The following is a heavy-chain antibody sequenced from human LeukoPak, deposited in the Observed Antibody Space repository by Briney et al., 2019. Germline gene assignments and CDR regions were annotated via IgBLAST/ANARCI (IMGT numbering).Heavy chain of an antibody. J-gene: IGHJ6*02. Sequence: KSSETLSLTCAVYGGSFSGYYWSWIRQPPGKGLEWIGEINHSGSTNYNPSLKSRVTISVDTSKNQFSLKLSSVTAADTAVYYCARDRRYCSSTSCYEPYYYYGMDVWGQGTTVTVSS. CDR1: GGSFSGYY. CDR2: INHSGST. D-gene: IGHD2-2*01. CDR3: ARDRRYCSSTSCYEPYYYYGMDV. V-gene: IGHV4-34*01.